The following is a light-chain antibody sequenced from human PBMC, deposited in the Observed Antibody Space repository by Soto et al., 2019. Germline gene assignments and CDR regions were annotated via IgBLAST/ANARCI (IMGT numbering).Light chain of an antibody. J-gene: IGKJ1*01. CDR3: MQALQTPPT. V-gene: IGKV2-28*01. CDR2: CGS. CDR1: PSLLHSNGYNY. Sequence: IVMTQSPLSLHVTPGEPASISCRSSPSLLHSNGYNYFDWYLQKPGQSPQLLIYCGSNRASGVPDRFSGSGSGTDFTLKISRVEAEDVGVYYCMQALQTPPTFGQGTKVEIK.